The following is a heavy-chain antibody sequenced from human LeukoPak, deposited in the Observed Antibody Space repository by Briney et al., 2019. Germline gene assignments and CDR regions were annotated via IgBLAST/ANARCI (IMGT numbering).Heavy chain of an antibody. J-gene: IGHJ4*02. CDR3: ARGGSLGY. Sequence: GGSLSLSCAGSVYTSSGYEMNWFRQAPGGGVEWVSKSSSGGSAIYYADSVKGRFTISRDNDKSTLYLQMNSLRAEDTAVYYCARGGSLGYWGQGTLVTVST. V-gene: IGHV3-48*03. CDR2: SSSGGSAI. D-gene: IGHD3-16*01. CDR1: VYTSSGYE.